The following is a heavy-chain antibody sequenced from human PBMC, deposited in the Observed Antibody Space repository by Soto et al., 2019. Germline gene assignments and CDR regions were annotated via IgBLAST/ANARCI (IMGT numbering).Heavy chain of an antibody. D-gene: IGHD1-26*01. V-gene: IGHV3-21*01. CDR3: TRDRQLIQDWFDP. CDR1: GFMFSSYN. Sequence: EVQLVEFGGGLAKPGGSLRLSCVGSGFMFSSYNKNWVRQAPGKGLEWVSFISSGSEYRFYADSVKGRLNISRDNAQNSVYLHLNSLTAEDTAVYYCTRDRQLIQDWFDPWGQGTPVTVSS. J-gene: IGHJ5*02. CDR2: ISSGSEYR.